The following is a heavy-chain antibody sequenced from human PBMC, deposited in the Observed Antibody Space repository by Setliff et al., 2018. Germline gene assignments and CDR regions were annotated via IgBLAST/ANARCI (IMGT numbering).Heavy chain of an antibody. Sequence: SVKVSCKTSGGTFSSNGFSWVRQAPGQGLEWMGGIIPTLLGPANYAQKFQGRVTITTDESTSTVFMELSSLRSDDTAVYYCARDLALEWEPNPAFDYWGQGTLVTVSS. CDR2: IIPTLLGPA. V-gene: IGHV1-69*05. CDR3: ARDLALEWEPNPAFDY. J-gene: IGHJ4*02. D-gene: IGHD3-3*01. CDR1: GGTFSSNG.